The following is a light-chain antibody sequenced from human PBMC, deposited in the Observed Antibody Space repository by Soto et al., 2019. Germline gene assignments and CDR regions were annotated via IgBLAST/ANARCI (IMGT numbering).Light chain of an antibody. CDR2: AAF. J-gene: IGKJ2*01. V-gene: IGKV1-39*01. Sequence: DIQMTQSPSSLSASVGDRVTITCRASQTINTYLNWYQQKLGKAPKLLIYAAFTLQSGVPSRFSGSGSGTDFTLTISRLQPEDFATYYCQHSYSIPPTLGQGTKLQIK. CDR1: QTINTY. CDR3: QHSYSIPPT.